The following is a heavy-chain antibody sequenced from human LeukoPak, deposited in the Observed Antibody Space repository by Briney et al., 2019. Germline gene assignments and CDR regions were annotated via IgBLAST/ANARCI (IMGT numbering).Heavy chain of an antibody. J-gene: IGHJ4*02. V-gene: IGHV3-30*18. Sequence: GGSLRLSCAASGFTFSSYGMHWVRQAPGKGLEWVAVISSDGSNAYYADSVKGRFTMSRDNSKNTLFVQMNSLRAEDTAVYYCAKDLSGRKGPFDYWGQGTQVTVSS. CDR1: GFTFSSYG. D-gene: IGHD3-10*01. CDR2: ISSDGSNA. CDR3: AKDLSGRKGPFDY.